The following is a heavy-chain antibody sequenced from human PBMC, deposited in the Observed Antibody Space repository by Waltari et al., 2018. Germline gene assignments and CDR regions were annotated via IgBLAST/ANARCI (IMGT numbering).Heavy chain of an antibody. CDR3: ARGRNGYCSGGSCYPGKYFQH. J-gene: IGHJ1*01. D-gene: IGHD2-15*01. Sequence: QVQLQQWGAGLLKPSETLSLTCAVYGGSFSGYYWSWIRQPPGKGLEWIGEINHSGSTNSNPSLKSRXXXXXXXXKNQFSLKLSSVTAADTAVYYCARGRNGYCSGGSCYPGKYFQHWGQGTLVTVSS. CDR1: GGSFSGYY. CDR2: INHSGST. V-gene: IGHV4-34*01.